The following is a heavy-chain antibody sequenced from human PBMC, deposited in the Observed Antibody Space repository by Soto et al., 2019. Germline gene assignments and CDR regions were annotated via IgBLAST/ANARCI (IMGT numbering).Heavy chain of an antibody. J-gene: IGHJ4*02. Sequence: GGSLRVSGAASEFTFRKAWMSWVRQVPGKVLEWVGRSKSKTDGGTTDYAAHVKGRFTISRDDSKNTLYLQMNSLKTEDTAVYYCTTTYYYDSGGYYGLPFDYWGQGTLVTVSS. CDR1: EFTFRKAW. CDR3: TTTYYYDSGGYYGLPFDY. D-gene: IGHD3-22*01. V-gene: IGHV3-15*01. CDR2: SKSKTDGGTT.